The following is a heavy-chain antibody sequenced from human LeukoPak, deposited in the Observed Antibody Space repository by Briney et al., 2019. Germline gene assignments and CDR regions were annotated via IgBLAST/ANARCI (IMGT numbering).Heavy chain of an antibody. CDR3: TRALEDVPGWFDP. D-gene: IGHD3-16*01. Sequence: GGSLRLSCAASGFTFSSYAMHWVRQAPGKGLEWVAVISYDGSNKYYADSVKGRFTISRDNSKNTLYLQMNSLKTEDTAVYYCTRALEDVPGWFDPWGQGTLVTVSS. J-gene: IGHJ5*02. CDR2: ISYDGSNK. V-gene: IGHV3-30*04. CDR1: GFTFSSYA.